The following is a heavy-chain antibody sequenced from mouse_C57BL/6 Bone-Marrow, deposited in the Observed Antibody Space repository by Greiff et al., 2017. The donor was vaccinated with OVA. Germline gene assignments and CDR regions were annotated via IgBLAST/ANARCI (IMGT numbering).Heavy chain of an antibody. D-gene: IGHD2-4*01. CDR1: GYTFTGYW. CDR3: ARGRGLRLFAY. CDR2: ILPGSGST. J-gene: IGHJ3*01. Sequence: QVQLQQSGAELMKPGASVKLSCKATGYTFTGYWIEWVKQRPGHGLEWIGEILPGSGSTNYNEKFKGKATFTADTSSITAYMQLSSLTTEDSAIYYCARGRGLRLFAYWGQGTLVTVSA. V-gene: IGHV1-9*01.